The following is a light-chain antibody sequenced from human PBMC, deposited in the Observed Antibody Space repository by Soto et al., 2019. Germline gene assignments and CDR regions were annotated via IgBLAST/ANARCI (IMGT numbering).Light chain of an antibody. CDR1: QSVSNY. CDR3: QQRSNWPPYT. V-gene: IGKV3-11*01. J-gene: IGKJ2*01. CDR2: DAS. Sequence: PGERATLSCRASQSVSNYLAWYQQKPGQAPRLLIYDASNRATRIPARFSGSGSGTHFTLTISSLEPEDFAVYYCQQRSNWPPYTFGQGTKLEIK.